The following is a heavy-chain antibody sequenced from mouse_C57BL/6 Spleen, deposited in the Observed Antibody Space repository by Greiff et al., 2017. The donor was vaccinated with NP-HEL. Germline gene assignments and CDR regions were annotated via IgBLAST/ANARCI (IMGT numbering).Heavy chain of an antibody. J-gene: IGHJ4*01. D-gene: IGHD1-1*01. CDR3: AKGPYYGSSAAMDY. CDR1: GYTFTDYN. V-gene: IGHV1-22*01. Sequence: VQLQQSGPELVKPGASVKMSCKASGYTFTDYNMHWVKQSHGKSLEWIGYINPNNGGTSYNQKFKGKATLTVNKSSSTAYMELRSLTSEDSAVYYCAKGPYYGSSAAMDYWGQGTSVTVSS. CDR2: INPNNGGT.